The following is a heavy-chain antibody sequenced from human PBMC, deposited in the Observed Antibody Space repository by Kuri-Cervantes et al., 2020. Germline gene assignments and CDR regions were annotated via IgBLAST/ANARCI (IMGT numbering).Heavy chain of an antibody. J-gene: IGHJ6*02. CDR3: ARDKQLRIAAAGRGYYYYYGMDV. V-gene: IGHV3-11*01. CDR2: ISSSGSTI. D-gene: IGHD6-13*01. Sequence: GESLKISCGASGFTFHSYDMGWVRQSPGKGLEWVSYISSSGSTIYYADSVKGRFTISRDNAKNSLYLQMNSLRAEDTAVYYCARDKQLRIAAAGRGYYYYYGMDVWGQGTTVTVSS. CDR1: GFTFHSYD.